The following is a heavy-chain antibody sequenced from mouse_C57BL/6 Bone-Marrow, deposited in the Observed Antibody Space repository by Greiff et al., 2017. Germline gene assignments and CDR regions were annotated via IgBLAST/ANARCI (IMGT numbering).Heavy chain of an antibody. J-gene: IGHJ3*01. Sequence: QVQLQQSGAELARPGASVKLSCKASGYTFTSYGISWVKQRTGQGLEWIGEIYPRSGNTYYNEKFKGKATLTADKSSSTAYMGLRSLTSEDSAVYFCARYLRFAYWGQGALVTFSA. CDR1: GYTFTSYG. CDR3: ARYLRFAY. CDR2: IYPRSGNT. V-gene: IGHV1-81*01.